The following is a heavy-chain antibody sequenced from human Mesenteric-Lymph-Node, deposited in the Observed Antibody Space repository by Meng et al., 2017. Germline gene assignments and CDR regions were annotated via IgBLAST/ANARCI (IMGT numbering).Heavy chain of an antibody. CDR1: GFTFSSYW. CDR3: ATKAGGGCSSTSCYYYYYGMDV. Sequence: GESLKISCAASGFTFSSYWMSWVRQAPGKGLEWVSSISSSSSYIYYADSVKGRFTISRDNAKNSLYLQMNSLRAEDTAVYYCATKAGGGCSSTSCYYYYYGMDVWGQGTTVTVSS. J-gene: IGHJ6*02. CDR2: ISSSSSYI. V-gene: IGHV3-21*01. D-gene: IGHD2-2*01.